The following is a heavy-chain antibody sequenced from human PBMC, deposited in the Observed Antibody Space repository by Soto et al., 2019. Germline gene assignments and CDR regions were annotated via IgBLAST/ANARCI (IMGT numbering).Heavy chain of an antibody. D-gene: IGHD2-2*01. CDR2: IKSITDGGTT. Sequence: GGSPRLSCAASGITFSNAGMTWVRQAPGKGLEWVGRIKSITDGGTTDYAAPVKGRFTISRDDSKDTLYLQMNNLGAEDTAVYHCTTDSADIVVVPATFGMDVWGQGTTVTVSS. CDR1: GITFSNAG. J-gene: IGHJ6*02. V-gene: IGHV3-15*01. CDR3: TTDSADIVVVPATFGMDV.